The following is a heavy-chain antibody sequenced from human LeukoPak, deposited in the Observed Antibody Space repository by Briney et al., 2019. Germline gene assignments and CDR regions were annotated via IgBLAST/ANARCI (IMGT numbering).Heavy chain of an antibody. CDR2: INPNSGGT. Sequence: GASVKVSCKASGYTFTGYYMHWVRQAPEQGLEWMGWINPNSGGTNYAQKFQGRVTMTRDTSISTAYMELSRLRSDDTAVYYCASARYYYDSSGYYYSGLDAFDIWGQGTMVTVSS. J-gene: IGHJ3*02. D-gene: IGHD3-22*01. CDR1: GYTFTGYY. CDR3: ASARYYYDSSGYYYSGLDAFDI. V-gene: IGHV1-2*02.